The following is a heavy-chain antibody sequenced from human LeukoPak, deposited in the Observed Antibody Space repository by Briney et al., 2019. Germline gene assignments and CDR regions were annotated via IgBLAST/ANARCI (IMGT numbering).Heavy chain of an antibody. CDR2: ISAYNGNT. J-gene: IGHJ4*02. V-gene: IGHV1-18*01. D-gene: IGHD6-19*01. CDR1: GYTFTSYG. Sequence: ASVKVSCKASGYTFTSYGISWVRQAPGQGLEWVGWISAYNGNTNYAQKLQGRVTMTTDTSTSTAYMELRSLRSDDTAVYYCAAFKGSGWYEAYWGQGTLVTVSS. CDR3: AAFKGSGWYEAY.